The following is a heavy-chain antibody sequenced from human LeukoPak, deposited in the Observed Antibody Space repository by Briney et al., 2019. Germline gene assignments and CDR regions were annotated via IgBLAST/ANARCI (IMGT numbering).Heavy chain of an antibody. J-gene: IGHJ4*02. CDR1: GFSFSDYY. Sequence: PGGSLRLSCATSGFSFSDYYMAWIRQAPGKGLEWISYISSSGTSTKHADSVKERFAISRDNAKNSLYLQMNSLRADDTAVYYCARVRSSGGVLDYWGQGTLVTVSS. D-gene: IGHD3-16*01. CDR2: ISSSGTST. CDR3: ARVRSSGGVLDY. V-gene: IGHV3-11*05.